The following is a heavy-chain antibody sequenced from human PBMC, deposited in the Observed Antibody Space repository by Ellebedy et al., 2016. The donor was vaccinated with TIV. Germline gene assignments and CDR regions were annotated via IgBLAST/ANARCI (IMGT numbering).Heavy chain of an antibody. J-gene: IGHJ4*02. V-gene: IGHV3-33*08. D-gene: IGHD2-21*01. CDR1: GFIFSSYG. Sequence: GGSLRLXXAASGFIFSSYGMHWIRQAPGKGLDWVAYISYDGSNEYYADSVKGRFTISRDNSKNALYLQMNSLRAEDTATYYCARGGESYWVPKGDYWGQGTLVTVSS. CDR3: ARGGESYWVPKGDY. CDR2: ISYDGSNE.